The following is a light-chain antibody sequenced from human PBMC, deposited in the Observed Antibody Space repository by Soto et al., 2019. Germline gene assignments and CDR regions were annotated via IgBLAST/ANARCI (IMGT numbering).Light chain of an antibody. CDR3: QQYYSPPFT. CDR2: WAS. CDR1: QSVLYSSNNKNY. Sequence: DIVMTQSPDSLAVSLGERATINFKSSQSVLYSSNNKNYLAWYQQKPGQPPKPLIYWASTRESGVPDRFSGSGSGTDFTLTISSLQAEDVAVYYCQQYYSPPFTFGPGTNVDIK. J-gene: IGKJ3*01. V-gene: IGKV4-1*01.